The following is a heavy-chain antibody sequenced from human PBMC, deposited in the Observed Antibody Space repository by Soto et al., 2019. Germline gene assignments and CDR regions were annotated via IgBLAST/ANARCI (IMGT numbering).Heavy chain of an antibody. Sequence: SGPTLVNPTQTLTLTCTFSGFSFSTSGMCVSWIRQPPGKALEWLALIDWDDDKYYLTSLKTRLTISGDTSKNQVVLTMTNMDPLDTATYYCARNFYDTGNHYARIDYWGPGTLVTVSS. D-gene: IGHD3-22*01. CDR2: IDWDDDK. CDR1: GFSFSTSGMC. V-gene: IGHV2-70*01. J-gene: IGHJ4*02. CDR3: ARNFYDTGNHYARIDY.